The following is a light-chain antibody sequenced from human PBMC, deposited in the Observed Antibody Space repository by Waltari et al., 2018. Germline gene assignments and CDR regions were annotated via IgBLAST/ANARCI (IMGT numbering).Light chain of an antibody. V-gene: IGKV3-15*01. CDR3: QQYNNWPPT. J-gene: IGKJ1*01. Sequence: EIVMTQSPATLSVSPGERATLSCRASQGVNSNFAWYQQEPGQAPRLLIYGASTRATGIPARFSGSGSGTEFTLTISSLQSEDFAVYYCQQYNNWPPTFGQGTKVEIK. CDR1: QGVNSN. CDR2: GAS.